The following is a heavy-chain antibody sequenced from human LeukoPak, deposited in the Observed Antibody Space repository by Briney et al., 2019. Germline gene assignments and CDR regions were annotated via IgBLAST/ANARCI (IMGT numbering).Heavy chain of an antibody. CDR2: IIPIFGTA. V-gene: IGHV1-69*13. CDR3: ARGAHSHDAFDI. CDR1: GGTFNSYP. J-gene: IGHJ3*02. Sequence: SVKVSCKASGGTFNSYPFSWVRQAPGQGLEWMGGIIPIFGTANYAQKFQGRVTIIADESTSTVYMELSRLRSDDTAVYYCARGAHSHDAFDIWGQGTMVTVSS.